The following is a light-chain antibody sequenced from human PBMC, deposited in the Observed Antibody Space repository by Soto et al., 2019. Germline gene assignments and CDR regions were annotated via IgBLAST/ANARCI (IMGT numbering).Light chain of an antibody. CDR1: QSVLHSSNNKNY. CDR3: QQYSSTTQLT. CDR2: WAS. Sequence: DIVMTQSPDSLAVSLGERATINCKSSQSVLHSSNNKNYLAWYQQKPGQPPKLLIYWASTRASGVPDRFSGSGSETDFTLTISSLQAEDVAVYYCQQYSSTTQLTLGGGTKVDIK. J-gene: IGKJ4*01. V-gene: IGKV4-1*01.